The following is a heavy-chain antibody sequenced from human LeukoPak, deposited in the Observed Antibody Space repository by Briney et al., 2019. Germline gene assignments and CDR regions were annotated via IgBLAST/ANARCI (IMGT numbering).Heavy chain of an antibody. D-gene: IGHD5-18*01. CDR3: ARSPADVDTAMVYYYYYYMDV. CDR1: GYTFTSYG. J-gene: IGHJ6*03. Sequence: ASVKVSCKASGYTFTSYGISWVRQAPGQGLEWMGWISAYNGNTNYAQKLQGRVTMTTDTSTSTAYMELRSLRSDDTAVYYCARSPADVDTAMVYYYYYYMDVWGKGTTVTISS. V-gene: IGHV1-18*01. CDR2: ISAYNGNT.